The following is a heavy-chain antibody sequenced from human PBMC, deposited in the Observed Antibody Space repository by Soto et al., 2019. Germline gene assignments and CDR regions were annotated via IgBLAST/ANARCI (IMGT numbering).Heavy chain of an antibody. Sequence: GASVKVSCKASGYTFTSYGISWVRQAPGQGLEWMGWISAYNGNTNYAQKLQGRVTMTTDTSTSTAYMELRSLRSDDTAVYYCASSPSYYGSGSRPRFDYWGQRTLVTVSS. V-gene: IGHV1-18*01. D-gene: IGHD3-10*01. CDR3: ASSPSYYGSGSRPRFDY. CDR1: GYTFTSYG. CDR2: ISAYNGNT. J-gene: IGHJ4*02.